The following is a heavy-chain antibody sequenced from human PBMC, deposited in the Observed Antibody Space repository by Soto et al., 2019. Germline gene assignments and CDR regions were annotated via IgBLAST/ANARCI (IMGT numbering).Heavy chain of an antibody. J-gene: IGHJ3*02. Sequence: PWGSLRLSCASSGFTFSSYAMSWVRQAPGKGLEWVSAISGSGGSTYYADSVKGRFTISRDNSKNTLYLQMNSLRAEDTAVYYCASTGYDFWSGYHAYDALDIWGQGTMVTVSS. CDR2: ISGSGGST. CDR1: GFTFSSYA. D-gene: IGHD3-3*01. CDR3: ASTGYDFWSGYHAYDALDI. V-gene: IGHV3-23*01.